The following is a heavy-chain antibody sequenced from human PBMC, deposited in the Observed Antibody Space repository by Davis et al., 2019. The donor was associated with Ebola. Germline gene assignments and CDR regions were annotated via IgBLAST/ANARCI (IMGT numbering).Heavy chain of an antibody. CDR2: ISAYNGNT. V-gene: IGHV1-18*01. CDR1: GYTFTSYG. CDR3: ARVQRSSVVGDLDY. J-gene: IGHJ4*02. Sequence: ASVKVSCKASGYTFTSYGISWVRQAPGQGLEWMGWISAYNGNTHYAQKFQGRVTMTTDTSTSTAYMELRGLTSDDTAVYYCARVQRSSVVGDLDYWGQGTLVTVSS. D-gene: IGHD2-15*01.